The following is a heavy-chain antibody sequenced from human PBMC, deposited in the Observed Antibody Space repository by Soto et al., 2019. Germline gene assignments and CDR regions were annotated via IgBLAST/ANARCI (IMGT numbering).Heavy chain of an antibody. V-gene: IGHV3-11*06. CDR1: GFTFSDYY. D-gene: IGHD2-15*01. J-gene: IGHJ6*02. CDR2: ISSSSSYT. CDR3: ARDLGYCSGGSCYRYYGMDV. Sequence: PGGSLRLSCAASGFTFSDYYMSWIRQAPGKGLEWVSYISSSSSYTNYADSVKGRFTISRDNAKNSLYLQMNSLRAEDTAVYYCARDLGYCSGGSCYRYYGMDVWGQGTTVTVSS.